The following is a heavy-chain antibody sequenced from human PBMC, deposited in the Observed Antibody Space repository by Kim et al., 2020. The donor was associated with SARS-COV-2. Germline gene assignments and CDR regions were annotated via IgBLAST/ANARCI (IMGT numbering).Heavy chain of an antibody. CDR2: ISWNSGSI. J-gene: IGHJ4*01. CDR3: AKDFGLSGSYPGAFYY. Sequence: GGSLRLSCAASGFTFDDYAMHWVRQAPGKGLEWVSGISWNSGSIGYADSVKGRFTISRDNAKNSLYLQMNSLRAEDTALYYCAKDFGLSGSYPGAFYYWG. D-gene: IGHD1-26*01. CDR1: GFTFDDYA. V-gene: IGHV3-9*01.